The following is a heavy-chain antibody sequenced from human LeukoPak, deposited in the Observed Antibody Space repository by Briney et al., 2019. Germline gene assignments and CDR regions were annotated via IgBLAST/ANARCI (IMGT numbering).Heavy chain of an antibody. V-gene: IGHV4-59*08. J-gene: IGHJ4*02. CDR1: GGSISSYY. CDR3: ASLARDFDWSTYYFDY. CDR2: IYYSGST. Sequence: SETLSLTCTVSGGSISSYYWSWIRQPPGKGLEWIGYIYYSGSTNYNPSLKSRVTISVDTSKNQFSLKLSSVTAADTAVYYCASLARDFDWSTYYFDYWGQGTLVTVSS. D-gene: IGHD3-9*01.